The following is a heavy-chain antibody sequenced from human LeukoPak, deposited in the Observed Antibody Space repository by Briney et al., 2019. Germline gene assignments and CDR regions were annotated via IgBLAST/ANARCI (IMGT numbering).Heavy chain of an antibody. Sequence: PGGSMRLSCVASGFTFSRYSMLWVRQAPGKGLQWLSYISSSGSTIYYADSVKGRFTISRDNANNSLFLQMSSLRVDDTAVYYCARGSFHDYPSFWGQGTLVTVSS. V-gene: IGHV3-48*01. CDR3: ARGSFHDYPSF. D-gene: IGHD3-16*01. J-gene: IGHJ4*02. CDR2: ISSSGSTI. CDR1: GFTFSRYS.